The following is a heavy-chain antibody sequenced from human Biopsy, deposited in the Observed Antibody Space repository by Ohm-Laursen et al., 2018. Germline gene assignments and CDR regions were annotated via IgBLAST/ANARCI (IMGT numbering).Heavy chain of an antibody. CDR2: IFYRGST. J-gene: IGHJ5*02. V-gene: IGHV4-39*02. Sequence: TLSLTCAVSGGSISNNNYYWGWIRQPPGKGLEWIGSIFYRGSTHYKPSLKSRVNISVDTSKNHFSQKLTSITAADTAVYYCARDYDTSGYYYVSWGQGTLVTVSS. CDR1: GGSISNNNYY. CDR3: ARDYDTSGYYYVS. D-gene: IGHD3-22*01.